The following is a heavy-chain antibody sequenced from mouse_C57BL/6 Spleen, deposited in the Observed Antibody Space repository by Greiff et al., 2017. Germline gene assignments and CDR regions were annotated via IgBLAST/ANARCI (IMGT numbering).Heavy chain of an antibody. CDR2: IHPSTGGT. CDR3: ARSAPRSGYMDY. D-gene: IGHD3-2*02. J-gene: IGHJ2*01. CDR1: GYSFTGYY. V-gene: IGHV1-42*01. Sequence: EVQLQQPGPELVKPGASVKISCKASGYSFTGYYMNWVKQSPEKSLEWIGEIHPSTGGTTYNQKFKAKATLTVDKSSSTAYMQLKSLTSEDSAVYYCARSAPRSGYMDYWGQGTTLTVAS.